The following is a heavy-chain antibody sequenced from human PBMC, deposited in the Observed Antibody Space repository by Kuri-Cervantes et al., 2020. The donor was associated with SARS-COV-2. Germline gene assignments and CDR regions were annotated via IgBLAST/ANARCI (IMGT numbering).Heavy chain of an antibody. Sequence: GGSLRLSCAASRFTFSSYSMNWVRQAPGKGLEWVSSISSSSSYIYYADSVKGRFTISRDNAKNSLYLQMNSLRDEDTAVYYCARDSPPYSGSYYVQNSFDYWGQGTLVTVSS. D-gene: IGHD1-26*01. CDR2: ISSSSSYI. CDR3: ARDSPPYSGSYYVQNSFDY. V-gene: IGHV3-21*01. J-gene: IGHJ4*02. CDR1: RFTFSSYS.